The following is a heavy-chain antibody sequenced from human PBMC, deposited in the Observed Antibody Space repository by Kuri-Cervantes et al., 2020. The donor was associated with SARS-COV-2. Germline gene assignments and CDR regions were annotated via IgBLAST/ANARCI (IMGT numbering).Heavy chain of an antibody. CDR2: IYSGGSST. J-gene: IGHJ6*02. Sequence: GGSLKISCAASGFTFSSYAMSWVRQAPGKGLEWVSVIYSGGSSTYYADSVKGRFTISRDNSKNTLYLQMNSLRAEDTAVYYCAKDLGDYGMDVWGQGTTVTVSS. CDR3: AKDLGDYGMDV. D-gene: IGHD3-16*01. V-gene: IGHV3-23*03. CDR1: GFTFSSYA.